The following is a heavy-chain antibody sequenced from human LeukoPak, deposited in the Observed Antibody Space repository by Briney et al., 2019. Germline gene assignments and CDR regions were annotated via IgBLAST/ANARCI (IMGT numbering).Heavy chain of an antibody. CDR2: ISRSSSYI. CDR1: GFTFSTYS. CDR3: AELGTTMIGGV. D-gene: IGHD3-10*02. Sequence: GGSLRPSCAASGFTFSTYSMNWVRQAPGKGLEWVSSISRSSSYIYYADSVKGRFTISRDNAKNSLYLQMNSLRAEDTAVYYCAELGTTMIGGVWGKGTTVTISS. J-gene: IGHJ6*04. V-gene: IGHV3-21*01.